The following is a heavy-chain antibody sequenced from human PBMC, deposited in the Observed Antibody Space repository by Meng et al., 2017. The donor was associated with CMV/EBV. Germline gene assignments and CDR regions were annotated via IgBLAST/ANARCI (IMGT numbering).Heavy chain of an antibody. CDR1: GFIFSSYW. J-gene: IGHJ4*02. V-gene: IGHV3-7*01. CDR3: ATDTTYYEFWRSHFIDY. Sequence: GESLMISCAASGFIFSSYWMSWVRQAPGKGLEWVANIKQDGSEKYYVDSVKGRFTISRDNAKNSLYLQMNSLRAEDTAVYYCATDTTYYEFWRSHFIDYWGQGTLVTVSS. D-gene: IGHD3-3*01. CDR2: IKQDGSEK.